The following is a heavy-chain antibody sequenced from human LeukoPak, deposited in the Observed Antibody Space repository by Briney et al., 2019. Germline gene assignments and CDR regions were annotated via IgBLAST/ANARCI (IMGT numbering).Heavy chain of an antibody. Sequence: SETLSLTCSVSDDSITMYYWTWIRQPPGKGLEWIGYVDHTGSTNFNPSLNGRVSISRDTSKTLFSLRLRSVTAADTAVYFCARGRVSSSTWYSTYYYYFYMDVWGKGTTVTVSS. D-gene: IGHD1-1*01. J-gene: IGHJ6*03. CDR3: ARGRVSSSTWYSTYYYYFYMDV. CDR1: DDSITMYY. V-gene: IGHV4-59*01. CDR2: VDHTGST.